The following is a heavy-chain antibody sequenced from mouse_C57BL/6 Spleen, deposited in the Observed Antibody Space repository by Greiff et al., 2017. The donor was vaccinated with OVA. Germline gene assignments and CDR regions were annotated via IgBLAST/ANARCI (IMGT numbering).Heavy chain of an antibody. CDR1: GYTFTSYD. Sequence: VKLMESGPELVKPGASVKLSCKASGYTFTSYDINWVKQRPGQGLEWIGWIYPRDGSTKYNEKFKGKATLTVDTSSSTAYMELHSLTSEDSAVYFCAGGLRRDYYAMDYWGQGTSVTVSS. J-gene: IGHJ4*01. CDR3: AGGLRRDYYAMDY. D-gene: IGHD2-4*01. CDR2: IYPRDGST. V-gene: IGHV1-85*01.